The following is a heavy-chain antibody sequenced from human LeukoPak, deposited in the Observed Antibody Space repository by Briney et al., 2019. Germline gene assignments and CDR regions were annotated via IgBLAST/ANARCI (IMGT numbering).Heavy chain of an antibody. CDR1: GFTFSSYS. D-gene: IGHD2-2*01. V-gene: IGHV3-21*06. CDR2: ISSSSSYI. CDR3: TRDLGISTRAFDI. J-gene: IGHJ3*02. Sequence: PGGSLRLSCAASGFTFSSYSMNWVRQAPGKGLEWVSSISSSSSYIYYADSVKGRFTISRDNAKSSLYLQMNSLRVEDTAVYYCTRDLGISTRAFDIWGRGTMVTVSS.